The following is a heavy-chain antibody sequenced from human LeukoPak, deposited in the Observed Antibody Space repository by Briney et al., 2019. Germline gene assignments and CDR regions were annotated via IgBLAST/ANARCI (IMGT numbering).Heavy chain of an antibody. D-gene: IGHD5-18*01. V-gene: IGHV2-5*02. J-gene: IGHJ4*02. CDR3: AHRRGLTAMVPFDY. Sequence: SGPTLVKPTQTLTLTCTVSGFSLSTSGVGVGWIRQPPGKALEWLALIYGDDDKRYSPSLKSRLTITKDTSKNQMVLTMTNMDPVDTATYYCAHRRGLTAMVPFDYWGQGTLVTVSS. CDR1: GFSLSTSGVG. CDR2: IYGDDDK.